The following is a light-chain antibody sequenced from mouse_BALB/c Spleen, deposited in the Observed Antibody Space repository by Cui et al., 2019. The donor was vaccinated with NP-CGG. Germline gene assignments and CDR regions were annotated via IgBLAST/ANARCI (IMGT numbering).Light chain of an antibody. CDR3: ALWYSNHWV. CDR2: GTN. V-gene: IGLV1*01. CDR1: IGALTNTNS. Sequence: AVVTQESALTTSPVQTVTLTCRSSIGALTNTNSGNWVQEKPDHLFTGLIGGTNNRAPGVPARFSGSLIGDKAALTITGAQTEDEAIYFCALWYSNHWVFGGGTKLTVL. J-gene: IGLJ1*01.